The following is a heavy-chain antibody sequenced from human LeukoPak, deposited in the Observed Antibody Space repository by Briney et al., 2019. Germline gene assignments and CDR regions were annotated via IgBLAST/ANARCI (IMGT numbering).Heavy chain of an antibody. CDR2: ISGGGSDI. CDR3: ATGSMNPYYYYYMAV. CDR1: GFTFSNYG. Sequence: GGPLRLSCAASGFTFSNYGLNWVRQSPGKGLEWISYISGGGSDIYYADSVKGRFTISRDNAQKSLYLQMNSLRAEDTAVYYCATGSMNPYYYYYMAVWGKGTTVTISS. V-gene: IGHV3-48*03. D-gene: IGHD1-26*01. J-gene: IGHJ6*03.